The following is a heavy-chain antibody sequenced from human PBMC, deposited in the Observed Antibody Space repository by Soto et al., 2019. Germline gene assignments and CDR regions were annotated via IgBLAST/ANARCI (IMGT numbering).Heavy chain of an antibody. CDR1: GGSISSGGYY. D-gene: IGHD3-10*01. CDR3: ARGVTMVRGVIHTPYFDY. Sequence: QVQLQESGPGLVKPSQTLSLTCTVSGGSISSGGYYWSWIRQHPGKGLEWIGYIYYSGSTYYNPSLKSRVTISVDASKNQFSLKLSSVTAADTAVYYCARGVTMVRGVIHTPYFDYWGQGTLVTVSS. V-gene: IGHV4-31*03. J-gene: IGHJ4*02. CDR2: IYYSGST.